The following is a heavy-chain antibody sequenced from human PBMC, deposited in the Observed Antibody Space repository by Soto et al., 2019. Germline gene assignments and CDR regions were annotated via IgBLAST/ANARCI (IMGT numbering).Heavy chain of an antibody. CDR2: INWDDDR. CDR1: GFSLTTNGVG. Sequence: QITLKESGPALVKPTQTLTLTCTFSGFSLTTNGVGVAWIRQPPGKALEWLALINWDDDRHYNPSLTSRLTITKDTSKSLAVLTMTNMDPVDTATYYCAHKEFRTSSPFDFGGPGILVTVSS. CDR3: AHKEFRTSSPFDF. V-gene: IGHV2-5*02. J-gene: IGHJ4*02.